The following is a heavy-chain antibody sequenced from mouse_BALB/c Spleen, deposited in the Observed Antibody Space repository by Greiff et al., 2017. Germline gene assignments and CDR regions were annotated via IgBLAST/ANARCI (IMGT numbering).Heavy chain of an antibody. D-gene: IGHD2-3*01. J-gene: IGHJ3*01. CDR3: ARDSYYDGYPWFAY. V-gene: IGHV5-4*02. CDR1: GFTFSDYS. Sequence: EVQVEESGGGLVKPGGSLKLSCAASGFTFSDYSMYWVRQTPEKRLEWVATISDGGSYTYYPDSVKGRFTISRDNAKNNLYLQMSSLKSEDTAMYYCARDSYYDGYPWFAYWGQGTLVTVSA. CDR2: ISDGGSYT.